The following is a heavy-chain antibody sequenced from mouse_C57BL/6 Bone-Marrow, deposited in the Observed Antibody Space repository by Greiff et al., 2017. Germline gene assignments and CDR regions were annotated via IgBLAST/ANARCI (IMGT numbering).Heavy chain of an antibody. CDR2: IDTSDSYT. J-gene: IGHJ1*03. CDR3: ARSYYSWYFDV. V-gene: IGHV1-59*01. D-gene: IGHD2-10*01. Sequence: QVQLQQPGAELVRPGTSVKLSCKASGYTFTSYWMHWVKQRPGQGLEWIGVIDTSDSYTNYNQKFKGKATLTVATSSSTAYMQLSSLTSEDAAVYYCARSYYSWYFDVGGTGTTVTVSS. CDR1: GYTFTSYW.